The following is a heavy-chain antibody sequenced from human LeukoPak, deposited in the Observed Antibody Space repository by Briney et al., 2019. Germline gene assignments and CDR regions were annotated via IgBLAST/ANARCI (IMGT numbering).Heavy chain of an antibody. CDR1: GFTFSSYA. CDR2: ISGSGGST. V-gene: IGHV3-23*01. D-gene: IGHD3-22*01. CDR3: AKKPKRYYDSSGYDGY. Sequence: GGSLRLSCAASGFTFSSYAMSWVRQAPGKGLEWVSAISGSGGSTYYADSVKGRFTISRDNSKNTLYLQMNSLRAEDTAVYYCAKKPKRYYDSSGYDGYWGQGTLVTVSS. J-gene: IGHJ4*02.